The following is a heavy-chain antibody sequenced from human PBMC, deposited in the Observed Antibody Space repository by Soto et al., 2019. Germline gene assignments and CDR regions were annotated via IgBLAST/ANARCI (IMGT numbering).Heavy chain of an antibody. Sequence: GGSLRLSCAASGFTFNSYAIHWVRQAPGKGLEGVTVISYDGSNKYYADSVKGRFTISRDNSKNTLYLQMNRLRAEGTAVYYCARDGEYCSGTSCYLEDYYYYHVDGWGQGTTVTVSS. D-gene: IGHD2-2*01. V-gene: IGHV3-30-3*01. CDR1: GFTFNSYA. CDR3: ARDGEYCSGTSCYLEDYYYYHVDG. CDR2: ISYDGSNK. J-gene: IGHJ6*02.